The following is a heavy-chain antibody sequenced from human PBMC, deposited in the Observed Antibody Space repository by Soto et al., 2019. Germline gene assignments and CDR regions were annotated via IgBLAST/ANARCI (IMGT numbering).Heavy chain of an antibody. J-gene: IGHJ4*02. Sequence: PGGSLRLSCAASGFNFATYSMSWVRQAPGKGLEWVAGTSDGVDRAYYGDSVKGRFTISRDTSKNMLYLHMNSLRAEDTAIYYCARYTAVADPYYFDYWGQGTLVTVSS. CDR2: TSDGVDRA. CDR1: GFNFATYS. V-gene: IGHV3-23*01. CDR3: ARYTAVADPYYFDY. D-gene: IGHD6-19*01.